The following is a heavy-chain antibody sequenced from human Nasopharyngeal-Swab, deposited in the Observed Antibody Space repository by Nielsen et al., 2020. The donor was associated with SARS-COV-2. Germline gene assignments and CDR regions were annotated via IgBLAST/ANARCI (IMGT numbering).Heavy chain of an antibody. Sequence: SETLSLTCAVYGGSFSGYYWSWVRQPPGKGLEWIGEVYHRGPTNINPSLTSRLTISVDKSKNQFSLKLTSVTAADTAVYYCARVSVVVAGTNWLDPWGPGTLVTVSS. V-gene: IGHV4-34*01. CDR3: ARVSVVVAGTNWLDP. D-gene: IGHD2-15*01. J-gene: IGHJ5*02. CDR1: GGSFSGYY. CDR2: VYHRGPT.